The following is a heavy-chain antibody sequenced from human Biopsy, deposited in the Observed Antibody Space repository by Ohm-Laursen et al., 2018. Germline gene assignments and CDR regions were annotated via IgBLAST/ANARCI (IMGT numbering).Heavy chain of an antibody. CDR1: GGSISSSSTYY. CDR2: IYNTETT. Sequence: SDTLSLTCTVSGGSISSSSTYYWAWLRQPPGKGLEWIGSIYNTETTFYNPFLNSRVTISIDTSTNQFSLKVSSVTAADTALYFCARHPTGFWFDPWGHGTLVIVSS. CDR3: ARHPTGFWFDP. V-gene: IGHV4-39*01. J-gene: IGHJ5*02.